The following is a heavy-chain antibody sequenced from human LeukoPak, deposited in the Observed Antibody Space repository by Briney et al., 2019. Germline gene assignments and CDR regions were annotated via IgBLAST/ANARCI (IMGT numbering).Heavy chain of an antibody. CDR2: ISVYNDDT. CDR1: GYAFRTYG. D-gene: IGHD5-24*01. V-gene: IGHV1-18*01. Sequence: ASVKVSCKASGYAFRTYGISWVRQVVGQGREWMGWISVYNDDTHYAQKFQGRLSMTTDTSRSTVYMELRSLRSDDTAVYFCARSTQLPSEYFNGMDVWGQGTTVTVSS. CDR3: ARSTQLPSEYFNGMDV. J-gene: IGHJ6*02.